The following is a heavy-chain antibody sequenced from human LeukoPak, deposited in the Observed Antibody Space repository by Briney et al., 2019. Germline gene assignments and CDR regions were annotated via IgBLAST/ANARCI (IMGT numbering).Heavy chain of an antibody. J-gene: IGHJ5*02. CDR3: AKIGLSRLGGDWFDP. D-gene: IGHD3-16*01. CDR1: GFTFSSYS. Sequence: GGSLRLSCAASGFTFSSYSMNWVRQAPGKGLEWVSAISGSGGSTYYADSVKVRFTIPRDNSKNTLYLQMNSLRAEDAAVYYCAKIGLSRLGGDWFDPWGQGTLVTVSS. CDR2: ISGSGGST. V-gene: IGHV3-23*01.